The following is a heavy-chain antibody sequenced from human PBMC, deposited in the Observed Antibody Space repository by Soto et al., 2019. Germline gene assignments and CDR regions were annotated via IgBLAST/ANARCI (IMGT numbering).Heavy chain of an antibody. J-gene: IGHJ6*02. CDR1: GESFSGYY. CDR2: IDHTGST. CDR3: ARVRPRYGIDV. Sequence: QVQLQQWGAGLLKPSETLSLTCAVYGESFSGYYWSWIRQPPGKGLEWIGEIDHTGSTNYNPSLKSRVTISLDTSNNRFSLKLSSVTAADTAVYYCARVRPRYGIDVWGQGTTVTVSS. V-gene: IGHV4-34*01.